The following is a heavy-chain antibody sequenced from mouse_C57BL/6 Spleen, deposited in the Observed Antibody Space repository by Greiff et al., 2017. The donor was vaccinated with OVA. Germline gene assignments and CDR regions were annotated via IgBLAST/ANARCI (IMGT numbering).Heavy chain of an antibody. D-gene: IGHD2-4*01. CDR1: GYTFTDYT. J-gene: IGHJ3*01. V-gene: IGHV1-62-2*01. CDR3: ARHEVGYYDNGWFAY. Sequence: VQLQQSGAELVKPGASVKLSCKASGYTFTDYTIHWVKQRSGQGLEWIGWFYSGSGSIKYNEKFKDKATLTADKSTSTVYMELSRLTSEDSSVYFCARHEVGYYDNGWFAYWGQGTLVTVSA. CDR2: FYSGSGSI.